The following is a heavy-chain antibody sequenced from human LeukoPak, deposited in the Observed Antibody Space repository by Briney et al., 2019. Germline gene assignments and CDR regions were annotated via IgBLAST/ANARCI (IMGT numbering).Heavy chain of an antibody. D-gene: IGHD6-19*01. CDR2: IYYSGST. Sequence: SETLSLTCTVSGGSISSYYWSWIRQPPGKGLEWIGYIYYSGSTNYNPSLKSRVTISVDTSKNQFSLKLSSVTAADTAVYYCARVPVAAAGIAVAGAYYYHGMDVWGQGTTVTVSS. CDR3: ARVPVAAAGIAVAGAYYYHGMDV. CDR1: GGSISSYY. V-gene: IGHV4-59*01. J-gene: IGHJ6*02.